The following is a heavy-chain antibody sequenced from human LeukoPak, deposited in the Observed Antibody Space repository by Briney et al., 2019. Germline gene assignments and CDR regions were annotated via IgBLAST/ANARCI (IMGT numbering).Heavy chain of an antibody. CDR2: INSDGYSI. Sequence: GGSLRLSCAASGFTFSSYWMHWVRQAPGEGLVWVSRINSDGYSIGYADSVKGRFTISRDNAKNTLHLQVNSLRAEDTAVYYCAREGYSSGWYYFDYWGQGTLVTVSS. CDR3: AREGYSSGWYYFDY. J-gene: IGHJ4*02. CDR1: GFTFSSYW. D-gene: IGHD6-19*01. V-gene: IGHV3-74*01.